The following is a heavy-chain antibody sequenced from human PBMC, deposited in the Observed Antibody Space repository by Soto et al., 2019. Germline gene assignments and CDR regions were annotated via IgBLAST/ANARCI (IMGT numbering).Heavy chain of an antibody. CDR1: GFTFSSYS. Sequence: VRSLRLSCAASGFTFSSYSMNWVRKAPGKGLEWVSSISSSSSYIYYADSVKGRFTISRDNAKNSLYLQMNSLRAEDTAVYYCARDHYYDILTGYYNPSRAHMDVWGKGTTVTVSS. J-gene: IGHJ6*03. V-gene: IGHV3-21*01. CDR3: ARDHYYDILTGYYNPSRAHMDV. D-gene: IGHD3-9*01. CDR2: ISSSSSYI.